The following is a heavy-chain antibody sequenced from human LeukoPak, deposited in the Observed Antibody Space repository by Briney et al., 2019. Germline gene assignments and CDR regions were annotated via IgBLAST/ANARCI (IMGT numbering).Heavy chain of an antibody. CDR3: ARDIFEYSGIKNAFDI. V-gene: IGHV1-18*01. J-gene: IGHJ3*02. CDR2: ISAYNGDT. CDR1: GYTFTGYG. Sequence: ASVKVSCKASGYTFTGYGVSWVRQAPGQGLEWMGWISAYNGDTHYAQNLQGRVTMTTDTSTSTAYMELRTLRSDDTAVYYCARDIFEYSGIKNAFDIWGQGTMVTVSS. D-gene: IGHD5-12*01.